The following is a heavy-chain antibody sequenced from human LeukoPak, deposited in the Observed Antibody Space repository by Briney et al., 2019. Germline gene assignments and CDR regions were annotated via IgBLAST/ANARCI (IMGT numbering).Heavy chain of an antibody. CDR1: GFTFSSYG. J-gene: IGHJ5*02. D-gene: IGHD2-2*01. Sequence: PGGSLRLSCAASGFTFSSYGMHWVRQAPGKGLEWVAVIWYDGSNKYYADSVKGRFTISRDNSKNTLYLQMNSLRAEDTAVYYCARLLSTDSHWFDPWGQGTLVTVSS. V-gene: IGHV3-33*01. CDR3: ARLLSTDSHWFDP. CDR2: IWYDGSNK.